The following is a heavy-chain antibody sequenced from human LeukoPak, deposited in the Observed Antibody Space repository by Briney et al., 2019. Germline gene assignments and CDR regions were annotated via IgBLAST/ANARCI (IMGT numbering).Heavy chain of an antibody. CDR3: ARENYGGNSGPDY. V-gene: IGHV4-39*07. J-gene: IGHJ4*02. CDR1: GGSISTYY. D-gene: IGHD4-23*01. CDR2: IYYSGST. Sequence: SETLSLTCTVSGGSISTYYWSWIRQPPGKGLEWIGSIYYSGSTYYNPSLKSRVTISVDTSKNQFSLKLSSVTAADTAVYYCARENYGGNSGPDYWGQGTLVTVSS.